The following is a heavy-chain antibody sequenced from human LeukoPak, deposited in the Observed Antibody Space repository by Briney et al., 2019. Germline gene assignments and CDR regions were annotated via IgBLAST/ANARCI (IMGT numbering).Heavy chain of an antibody. CDR3: AAFLLQQINVFDI. V-gene: IGHV4-34*01. CDR2: INHSGST. J-gene: IGHJ3*02. CDR1: GGSFSGYY. Sequence: PSETLSLTCAVYGGSFSGYYWSWIRQPPGKGLEWIGEINHSGSTNYNPSLKSRVTVSVDTSKNQFSLNLSSVTAADTAVYYCAAFLLQQINVFDIWGQGTMVTVSS. D-gene: IGHD1-1*01.